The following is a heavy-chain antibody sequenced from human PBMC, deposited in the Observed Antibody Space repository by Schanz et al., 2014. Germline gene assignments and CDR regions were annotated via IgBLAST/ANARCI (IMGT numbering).Heavy chain of an antibody. Sequence: QVQLVQSGAEVKKPGASMKVSCKASGRTFIVYHVLHWVRQAPGQGLEWMGRISPNSGDTHSAQKFQGRVTTSWARTISTANMELSRLRSDDTAVYYCARENKDYDSILNKFFHYGLDLWGQGTTVTVSS. CDR3: ARENKDYDSILNKFFHYGLDL. CDR1: GRTFIVYH. J-gene: IGHJ6*02. D-gene: IGHD3-3*02. V-gene: IGHV1-2*06. CDR2: ISPNSGDT.